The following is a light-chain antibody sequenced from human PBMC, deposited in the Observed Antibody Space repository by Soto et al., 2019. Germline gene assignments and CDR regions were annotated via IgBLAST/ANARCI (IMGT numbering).Light chain of an antibody. CDR2: GAS. J-gene: IGKJ4*01. CDR3: QHYSDWPLT. CDR1: HGIGTA. V-gene: IGKV3-15*01. Sequence: EIVMTQSPATLSVSPGEGATLSCRASHGIGTALAWYQQKPGQTPRLLMYGASIRATGVPARFSGSASGTEFTLTIPSLQSEEFAVYYCQHYSDWPLTFGGGTKVEGK.